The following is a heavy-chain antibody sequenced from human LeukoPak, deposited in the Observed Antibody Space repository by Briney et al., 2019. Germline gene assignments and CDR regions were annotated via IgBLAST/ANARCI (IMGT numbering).Heavy chain of an antibody. CDR3: ARAFSGSYRGYFDY. J-gene: IGHJ4*02. Sequence: SETLSLTCAVSGGSFSGYYWSWVRQPPGKGLEWIGEINNSGSTNYNPSLKSRVTISVDTSKNQFSLKLSSVTAADTAVYYCARAFSGSYRGYFDYWGQGTLVTVSS. V-gene: IGHV4-34*01. D-gene: IGHD1-26*01. CDR2: INNSGST. CDR1: GGSFSGYY.